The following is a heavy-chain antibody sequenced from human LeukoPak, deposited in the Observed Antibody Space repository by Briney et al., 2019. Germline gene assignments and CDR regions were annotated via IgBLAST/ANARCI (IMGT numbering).Heavy chain of an antibody. D-gene: IGHD3-22*01. Sequence: MSGGSLRLSCAASGFTFSSYSMNWVRQAPGKGLEWVSSISSSSSYIYYADSVKGRFTISRDNAKNSLYLQMNSMRAEDTAVYYCARDLREYYYDSSGYYYTYYFDYWGQGTLVTVSS. J-gene: IGHJ4*02. V-gene: IGHV3-21*01. CDR3: ARDLREYYYDSSGYYYTYYFDY. CDR2: ISSSSSYI. CDR1: GFTFSSYS.